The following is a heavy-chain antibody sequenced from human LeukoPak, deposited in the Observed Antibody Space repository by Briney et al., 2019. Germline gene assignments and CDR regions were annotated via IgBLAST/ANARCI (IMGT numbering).Heavy chain of an antibody. Sequence: GGSLRLSCAASGFTFSSYAMTWVRQAPGKGLEWVSSIGTHGTTTYYADSVKGRFTISRDNAKNTLYLQMNSLRPEDTAVYYCARDVDYHATSECFDYWGQGTLVTVSS. CDR2: IGTHGTTT. D-gene: IGHD1-26*01. V-gene: IGHV3-23*01. CDR1: GFTFSSYA. CDR3: ARDVDYHATSECFDY. J-gene: IGHJ4*02.